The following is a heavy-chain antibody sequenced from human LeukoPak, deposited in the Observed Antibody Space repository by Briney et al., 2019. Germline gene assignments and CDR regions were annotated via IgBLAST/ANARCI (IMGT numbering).Heavy chain of an antibody. V-gene: IGHV3-74*01. CDR2: INSDGYST. CDR1: GFTFSSYW. J-gene: IGHJ4*02. Sequence: GGSLRLSCAASGFTFSSYWMHWVRQAPGKGLVWVSRINSDGYSTSYADSVKGQFTISRDNAKNTLYLQMNSLRAEDTAVYYCASPYSGSYYGFDYWGQGTLVTVSS. CDR3: ASPYSGSYYGFDY. D-gene: IGHD1-26*01.